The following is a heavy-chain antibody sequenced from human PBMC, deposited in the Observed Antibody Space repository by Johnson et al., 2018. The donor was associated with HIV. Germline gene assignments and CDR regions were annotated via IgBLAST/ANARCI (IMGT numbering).Heavy chain of an antibody. CDR3: ARGVRGVIIA. J-gene: IGHJ3*01. Sequence: EVQLVESGGGLVQPGGSLRLSCAASGFTVSSNYMNWVRQAPGKGLEWVSIIYSGGSTYYADSVKGRFTISRDSSKNTVYLQMNNLSAEDTAGYNCARGVRGVIIAWGQGTMVAVSS. CDR2: IYSGGST. D-gene: IGHD3-10*01. CDR1: GFTVSSNY. V-gene: IGHV3-66*01.